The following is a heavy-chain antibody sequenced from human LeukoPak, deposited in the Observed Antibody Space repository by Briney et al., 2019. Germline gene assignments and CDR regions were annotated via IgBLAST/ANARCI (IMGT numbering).Heavy chain of an antibody. Sequence: RGSLRLSCAASGFTFSNFGMHWVRQAPGKGLEWVAFIHYGRNKYYVDSVKGRFTISRDNSKNALYLQMNSLRAEDTAVYYCARGFYGAAVPTFDYWGQGTLVTVSS. CDR3: ARGFYGAAVPTFDY. D-gene: IGHD4-17*01. CDR2: IHYGRNK. J-gene: IGHJ4*02. V-gene: IGHV3-30*02. CDR1: GFTFSNFG.